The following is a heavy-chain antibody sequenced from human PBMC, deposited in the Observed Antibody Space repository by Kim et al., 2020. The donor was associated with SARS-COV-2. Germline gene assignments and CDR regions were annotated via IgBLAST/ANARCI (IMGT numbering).Heavy chain of an antibody. CDR1: GVTFSTYA. D-gene: IGHD2-2*01. V-gene: IGHV1-69*13. CDR3: ARGYEAYYYHGMDV. J-gene: IGHJ6*02. CDR2: IIPIYGTA. Sequence: SVKVSCTASGVTFSTYAINWVRQAPGQGLEWMGGIIPIYGTANYARKFRGRVTITADESTTTVYMEVSSLRYEDTAVYYCARGYEAYYYHGMDVWGRGTTVTVSS.